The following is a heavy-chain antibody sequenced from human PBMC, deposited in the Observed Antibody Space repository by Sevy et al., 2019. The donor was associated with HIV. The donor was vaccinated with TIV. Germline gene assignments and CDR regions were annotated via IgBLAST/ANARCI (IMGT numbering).Heavy chain of an antibody. V-gene: IGHV1-2*02. CDR2: INPNSGGT. CDR3: ARVVHRPLKIHSSGWLSWYFDL. Sequence: ASVKVSCKASGYTFTGYYMHWVRQAPGQGLEWMGWINPNSGGTNYAQKFQGRVTMTRDTSISTAYMELSRLRSDDTAVYYCARVVHRPLKIHSSGWLSWYFDLWGRGTLVTVSS. CDR1: GYTFTGYY. D-gene: IGHD6-19*01. J-gene: IGHJ2*01.